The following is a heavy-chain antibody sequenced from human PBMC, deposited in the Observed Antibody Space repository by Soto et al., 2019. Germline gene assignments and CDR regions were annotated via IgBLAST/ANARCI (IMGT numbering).Heavy chain of an antibody. J-gene: IGHJ6*02. CDR1: GFTFSSYG. Sequence: GGSLRLSCAASGFTFSSYGMHWVRQAPGKGLEWVAVISYDGSNKYYADSVKGRFTISRDNSKNTLYLQMNSLRAEDTAVYYCAKEYSSSWKYYYYYYGMDVWGQGTTVTVSS. V-gene: IGHV3-30*18. CDR2: ISYDGSNK. CDR3: AKEYSSSWKYYYYYYGMDV. D-gene: IGHD6-13*01.